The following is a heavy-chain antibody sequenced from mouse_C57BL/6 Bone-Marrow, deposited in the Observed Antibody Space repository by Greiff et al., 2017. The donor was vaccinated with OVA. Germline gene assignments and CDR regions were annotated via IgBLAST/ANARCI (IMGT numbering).Heavy chain of an antibody. CDR3: ARGGGYYYLDY. CDR1: GYTFTDYC. CDR2: IYPGSGST. V-gene: IGHV1-55*01. J-gene: IGHJ2*01. Sequence: QVQLQQPGAELVKPGASVKMSCKASGYTFTDYCITWVKQRPGQGLEWIGDIYPGSGSTNYNAKFKGKATLTVDPSSSTAYMQLSSRTSEDSAVYYCARGGGYYYLDYWGQGTTLTVSS. D-gene: IGHD2-3*01.